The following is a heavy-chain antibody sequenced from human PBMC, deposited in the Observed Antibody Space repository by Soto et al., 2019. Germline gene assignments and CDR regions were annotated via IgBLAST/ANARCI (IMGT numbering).Heavy chain of an antibody. Sequence: GESLKISCKGSGYSFTSYWIGWVRQMPGKGLEWMGIIYPGDSNTRYSPSLQGQATISADKSISTAYLQWSSLKASDTAMYYCTRDLDYGGNSDSIDIWGQGTMVTVSS. CDR2: IYPGDSNT. CDR3: TRDLDYGGNSDSIDI. D-gene: IGHD4-17*01. CDR1: GYSFTSYW. V-gene: IGHV5-51*01. J-gene: IGHJ3*02.